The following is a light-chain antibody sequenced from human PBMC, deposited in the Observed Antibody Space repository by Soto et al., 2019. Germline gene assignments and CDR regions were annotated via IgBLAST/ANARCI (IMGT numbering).Light chain of an antibody. J-gene: IGKJ5*01. CDR3: QQRSNWPPIP. CDR2: DTS. CDR1: QSIAGY. Sequence: TMLTQSPATLSLSPGERDTLHCRASQSIAGYLAWYQKKPGQAPRLLIYDTSNRVTGVPARFSGSGSGTDFTLSISSLEPEDFAVYYCQQRSNWPPIPFGQGTRLEIK. V-gene: IGKV3-11*01.